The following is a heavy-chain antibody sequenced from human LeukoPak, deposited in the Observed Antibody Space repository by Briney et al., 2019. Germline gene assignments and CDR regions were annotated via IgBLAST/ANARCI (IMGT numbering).Heavy chain of an antibody. V-gene: IGHV3-21*04. J-gene: IGHJ4*02. CDR2: ISSSSSYI. CDR3: AKSAYDSSGYFDY. Sequence: GGSLRLSCAASGFTFSSYSMNWVRQAPGKGLEWVSSISSSSSYIYYADSVKGRFTISRDNSKNTLYLQMNSLRAEDTAVYYCAKSAYDSSGYFDYWGQGTLVTVSS. CDR1: GFTFSSYS. D-gene: IGHD3-22*01.